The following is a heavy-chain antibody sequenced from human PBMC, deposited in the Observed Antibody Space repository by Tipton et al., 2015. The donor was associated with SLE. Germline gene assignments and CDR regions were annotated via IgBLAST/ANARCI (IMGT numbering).Heavy chain of an antibody. CDR2: IYTSGST. CDR1: GGSISSYY. V-gene: IGHV4-4*07. CDR3: ARSYDSSEDWYFDL. D-gene: IGHD3-22*01. Sequence: TLSLTCTVSGGSISSYYWSWIRQPAGKGLEWIGRIYTSGSTNYNPSLKSRVTMSVDTSKNQFSLKLSSVTAADTAVYYCARSYDSSEDWYFDLWGRGTLVTFSS. J-gene: IGHJ2*01.